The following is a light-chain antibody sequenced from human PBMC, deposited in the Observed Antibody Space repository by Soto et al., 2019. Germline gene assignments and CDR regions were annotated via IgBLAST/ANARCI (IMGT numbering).Light chain of an antibody. V-gene: IGLV1-44*01. CDR2: GNN. CDR3: ATWDDSLHAWV. J-gene: IGLJ3*02. CDR1: RSNIGRST. Sequence: QSVLTQPPSASVTPGQRVTISCSGSRSNIGRSTVSWYQQLPGTAPRLLIYGNNQRPSGVPDRFSGSKSGTSASLAISGLQSEDEADYYCATWDDSLHAWVFGGGTKLTVL.